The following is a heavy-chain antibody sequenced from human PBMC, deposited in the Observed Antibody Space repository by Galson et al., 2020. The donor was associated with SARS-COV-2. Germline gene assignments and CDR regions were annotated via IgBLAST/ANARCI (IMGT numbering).Heavy chain of an antibody. CDR3: ARALGGWNYVGLDY. V-gene: IGHV3-48*03. D-gene: IGHD1-7*01. CDR1: GFTFSSYE. J-gene: IGHJ4*02. Sequence: GESLKISCAASGFTFSSYEMNWVRQAPGKGLEWVSYISSSGSTIYYADSVKGRFTISRDNAKNSLYLQMNSLRAEDTAVYYCARALGGWNYVGLDYWGQGTLVNVSS. CDR2: ISSSGSTI.